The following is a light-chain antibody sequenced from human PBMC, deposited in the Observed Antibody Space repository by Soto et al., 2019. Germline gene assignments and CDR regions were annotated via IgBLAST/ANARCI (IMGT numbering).Light chain of an antibody. J-gene: IGLJ2*01. CDR2: GNS. CDR1: SSNIGAGYD. Sequence: QSVLTQPPSVSGAPGQRVTISGTGSSSNIGAGYDVHWYQQLPGTAPKLLIYGNSNRPSGVPDRFSGSKSGTSASLAITGLQAEDEADYYCQSYDSSLSDSGVFGGGTKVTVL. CDR3: QSYDSSLSDSGV. V-gene: IGLV1-40*01.